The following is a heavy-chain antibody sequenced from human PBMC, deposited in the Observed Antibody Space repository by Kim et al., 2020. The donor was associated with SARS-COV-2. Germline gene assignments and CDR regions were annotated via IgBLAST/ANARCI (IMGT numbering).Heavy chain of an antibody. CDR3: ATRGYYYYGMDV. CDR2: ISYDGSNK. J-gene: IGHJ6*02. D-gene: IGHD2-15*01. CDR1: GFTFSSYG. Sequence: GGSLRLSCAASGFTFSSYGMHWVRQAPGKGLEWVAVISYDGSNKYYADSVKGRFTISRDNSKNTLYLQMNSLRAEDTAVYYCATRGYYYYGMDVWGQGTT. V-gene: IGHV3-30*03.